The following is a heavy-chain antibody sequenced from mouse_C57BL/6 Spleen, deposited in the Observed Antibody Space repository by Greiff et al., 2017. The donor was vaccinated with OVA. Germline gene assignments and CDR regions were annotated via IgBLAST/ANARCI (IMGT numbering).Heavy chain of an antibody. CDR3: ARRATVVDYFDY. Sequence: QVQLQQPGAELVKPGASVKMSCKASGYTFTSYWITWVKQRPGQGLEWIGDIYPGSGSTNYNEKFKSKATLTVDTSSSTAYMQLSSLTSEDSAVDYCARRATVVDYFDYWGQGTTLTVSS. D-gene: IGHD1-1*01. CDR1: GYTFTSYW. J-gene: IGHJ2*01. CDR2: IYPGSGST. V-gene: IGHV1-55*01.